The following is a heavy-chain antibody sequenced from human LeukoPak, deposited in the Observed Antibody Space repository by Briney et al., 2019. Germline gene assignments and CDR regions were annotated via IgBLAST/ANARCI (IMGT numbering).Heavy chain of an antibody. D-gene: IGHD2-15*01. J-gene: IGHJ4*02. CDR3: VRWLVVVAATYYFDY. Sequence: ASVKVSCKASGYTFTSYGISWVRQAPGQGLEWMGWISAYNGNTNYAQKLQGRVTMTTDTSTSTAYMELRSLRSDDTAVYYCVRWLVVVAATYYFDYWGQGTLVTVSS. CDR2: ISAYNGNT. CDR1: GYTFTSYG. V-gene: IGHV1-18*01.